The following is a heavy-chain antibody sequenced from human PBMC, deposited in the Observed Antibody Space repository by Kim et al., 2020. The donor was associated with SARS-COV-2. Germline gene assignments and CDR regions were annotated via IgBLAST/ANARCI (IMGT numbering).Heavy chain of an antibody. Sequence: ARSVTSRFTISRDNSKTTLYLQMNSLRAEDTAVYYCARDQNSGYDLAFDYWGQGTLVTVSS. CDR3: ARDQNSGYDLAFDY. V-gene: IGHV3-66*01. J-gene: IGHJ4*02. D-gene: IGHD5-12*01.